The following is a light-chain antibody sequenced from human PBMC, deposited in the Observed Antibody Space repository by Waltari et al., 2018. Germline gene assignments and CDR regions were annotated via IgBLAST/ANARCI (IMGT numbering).Light chain of an antibody. CDR1: QSVSRS. CDR2: GAS. V-gene: IGKV3-20*01. J-gene: IGKJ1*01. CDR3: QHYVRLPAT. Sequence: EIVLTQSPGTMSLSPGERATLSCRASQSVSRSLAWYQQKPGQAPRLLIYGASHRAAGIPDRFSGSGSGTDFSLTISRLEPEDFAVYYCQHYVRLPATFGQGTKVEIK.